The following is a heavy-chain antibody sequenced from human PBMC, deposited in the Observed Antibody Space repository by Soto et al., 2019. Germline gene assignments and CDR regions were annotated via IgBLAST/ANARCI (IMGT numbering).Heavy chain of an antibody. CDR2: ISGSGGST. J-gene: IGHJ4*02. Sequence: GGSLRLSCAASGFTFSSYAMSWVRQAPGKGLEWVSAISGSGGSTYYADSVKGRFTISRDNSKNTLYLQMNSLRAEDTAVYYCAGTQRDYYDSSGYYQDYWGQGTLVTVSS. CDR3: AGTQRDYYDSSGYYQDY. V-gene: IGHV3-23*01. CDR1: GFTFSSYA. D-gene: IGHD3-22*01.